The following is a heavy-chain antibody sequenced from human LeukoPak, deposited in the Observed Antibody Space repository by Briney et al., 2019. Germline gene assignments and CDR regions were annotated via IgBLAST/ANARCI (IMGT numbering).Heavy chain of an antibody. D-gene: IGHD2-15*01. CDR2: ISSSSSYI. CDR3: ARGIRRSGYCSGGSCYQFDY. CDR1: GFTFSSHS. V-gene: IGHV3-21*01. Sequence: GGSLRLSCAASGFTFSSHSMNWVRQAPGKGLEWVSSISSSSSYIYYADSVKGRFTISRDNAKNSLYLQMNSLRAEDTAVYYCARGIRRSGYCSGGSCYQFDYWGQGTLVTVSS. J-gene: IGHJ4*02.